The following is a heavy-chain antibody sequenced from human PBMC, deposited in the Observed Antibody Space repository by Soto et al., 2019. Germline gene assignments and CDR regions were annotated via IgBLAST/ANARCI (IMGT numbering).Heavy chain of an antibody. V-gene: IGHV3-30*03. Sequence: QVQLVESGGGVVQPGRSLRLSCGASGFTFSHYGIHWVRQAPGKGLEWLAVISYDGSNKHYADSVKGRFTVSRDNSKNTLYLQLNSPRAEDTAVYFCARYSGKCQGPIDYWGQGTLVTVSS. D-gene: IGHD1-26*01. CDR3: ARYSGKCQGPIDY. J-gene: IGHJ4*02. CDR2: ISYDGSNK. CDR1: GFTFSHYG.